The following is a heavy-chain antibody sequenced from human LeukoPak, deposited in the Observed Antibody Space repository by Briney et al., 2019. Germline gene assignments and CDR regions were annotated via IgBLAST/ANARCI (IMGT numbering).Heavy chain of an antibody. Sequence: PGGSLRLSCAASGFTFSSYAMHWVRQAPGKGLEWVAVISYDGGNKYYADSVKGRFTISRDNSKNTLYLQMNSLRAEDTAVYYCASSGYSYGLDVWGKGTTVTVSS. CDR2: ISYDGGNK. CDR1: GFTFSSYA. CDR3: ASSGYSYGLDV. D-gene: IGHD5-18*01. J-gene: IGHJ6*04. V-gene: IGHV3-30-3*01.